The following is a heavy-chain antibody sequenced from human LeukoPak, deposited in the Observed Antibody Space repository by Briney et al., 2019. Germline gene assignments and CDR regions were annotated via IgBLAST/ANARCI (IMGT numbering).Heavy chain of an antibody. D-gene: IGHD2-15*01. Sequence: PGGSLRLSCAASGFTFTSYSMNWVRQAPGKGLEWVSSIRSSSTYIYYADSATGRFTISRDNAKNSLFLQMNSLRAEDTAVYYCARAGYCSGGNCYLDYWGQGTLVTVSS. CDR1: GFTFTSYS. CDR3: ARAGYCSGGNCYLDY. V-gene: IGHV3-21*06. J-gene: IGHJ4*03. CDR2: IRSSSTYI.